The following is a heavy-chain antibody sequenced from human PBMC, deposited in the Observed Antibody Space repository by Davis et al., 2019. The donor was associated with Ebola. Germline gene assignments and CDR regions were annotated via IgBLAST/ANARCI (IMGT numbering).Heavy chain of an antibody. D-gene: IGHD3-9*01. CDR3: TTLDILTAYVPYAMDV. CDR2: VDPKAGKT. V-gene: IGHV1-69-2*01. CDR1: GYSFSDYY. Sequence: ASVKVSCKGSGYSFSDYYIHWVQGAPGKSLEWVGLVDPKAGKTVYAEKFQDRVTITADRSTDTVYMEFSSLRFEDAAVYYCTTLDILTAYVPYAMDVWGQGTTVTVS. J-gene: IGHJ6*02.